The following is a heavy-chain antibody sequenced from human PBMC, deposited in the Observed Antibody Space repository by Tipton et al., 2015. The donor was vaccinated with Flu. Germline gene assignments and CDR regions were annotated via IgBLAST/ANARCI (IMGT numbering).Heavy chain of an antibody. J-gene: IGHJ6*02. CDR1: GFIVSSNY. CDR3: ARELYYYYCGMDV. CDR2: IYSGGRT. V-gene: IGHV3-53*01. Sequence: SLRLSCVASGFIVSSNYMSWVRQAPGKGLEWVSVIYSGGRTYYADSAKGRFTISRDNSKNTLYLQRNSLRAEDTAVYYCARELYYYYCGMDVGGQGTTVTVSS.